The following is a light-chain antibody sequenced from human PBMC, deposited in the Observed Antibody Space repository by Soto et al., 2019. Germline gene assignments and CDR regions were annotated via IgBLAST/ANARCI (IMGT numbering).Light chain of an antibody. Sequence: EIVLTQSPGTLSLSPGERATLSCRASQNVGGRFLAWYQQKPGQAPRLLINVASTRATGIPDRFSGSGSGTDFTLTISRLEPEDFAVYYCQKYGTSPIAFGQETRLEIK. CDR1: QNVGGRF. V-gene: IGKV3-20*01. CDR2: VAS. J-gene: IGKJ5*01. CDR3: QKYGTSPIA.